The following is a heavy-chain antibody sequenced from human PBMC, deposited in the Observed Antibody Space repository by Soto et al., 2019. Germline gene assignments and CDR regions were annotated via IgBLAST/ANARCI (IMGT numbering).Heavy chain of an antibody. CDR3: ARKISGWHAFDI. CDR2: INSDGSSI. J-gene: IGHJ3*02. D-gene: IGHD6-19*01. V-gene: IGHV3-74*01. Sequence: GGSLSLSCAASGFTFSSYWMHWVRQAPGKGLVWVSRINSDGSSISYADSVKGRFTISRDNAKNTLYLQMNSLRAEDTAVYYCARKISGWHAFDIWGQGTMVTVSS. CDR1: GFTFSSYW.